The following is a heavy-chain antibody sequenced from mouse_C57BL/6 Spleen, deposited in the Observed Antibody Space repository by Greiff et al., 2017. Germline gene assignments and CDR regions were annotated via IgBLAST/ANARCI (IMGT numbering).Heavy chain of an antibody. Sequence: QVQLQQSGAELVKPGASVKISCKASGSAFSSYWMNWVKQRPGKGLEWIGQIYPGVGDPNYNGKFKGKATLTADKSSSTAYMQLSSLTSEDTAVYYCTTAQFFPWFADWGQVTLVTVSA. J-gene: IGHJ3*01. CDR3: TTAQFFPWFAD. D-gene: IGHD3-2*02. CDR2: IYPGVGDP. V-gene: IGHV1-80*01. CDR1: GSAFSSYW.